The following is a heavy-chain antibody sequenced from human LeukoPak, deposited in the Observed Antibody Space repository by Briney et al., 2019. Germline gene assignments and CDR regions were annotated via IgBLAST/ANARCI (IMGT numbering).Heavy chain of an antibody. J-gene: IGHJ6*03. Sequence: GGSLRLSCAASGFTFSSYEMNWVRQAPGKGLEWVSYISSSGSTIYYADSVKGRFTISRDNAKNSLYLQMNSLRAEDTAVYYCARELRLYYYYYMDVWGKGTTVTVSS. D-gene: IGHD4/OR15-4a*01. CDR1: GFTFSSYE. V-gene: IGHV3-48*03. CDR3: ARELRLYYYYYMDV. CDR2: ISSSGSTI.